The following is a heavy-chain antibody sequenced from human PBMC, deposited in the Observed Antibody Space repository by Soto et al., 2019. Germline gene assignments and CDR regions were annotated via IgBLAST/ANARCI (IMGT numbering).Heavy chain of an antibody. CDR1: GFGFDEYG. J-gene: IGHJ4*02. V-gene: IGHV3-20*04. D-gene: IGHD4-17*01. CDR3: ARDHRWGYQYGDYGDS. Sequence: EVYLVESGGGVVRPGGSLRLSCAASGFGFDEYGMSWVRQGPGKGLEWVAGINRHGDSTGYADFVKGRFTISRDNAKNSLYLQLNGLRAEDTAFYYCARDHRWGYQYGDYGDSWGQGTLVTVSS. CDR2: INRHGDST.